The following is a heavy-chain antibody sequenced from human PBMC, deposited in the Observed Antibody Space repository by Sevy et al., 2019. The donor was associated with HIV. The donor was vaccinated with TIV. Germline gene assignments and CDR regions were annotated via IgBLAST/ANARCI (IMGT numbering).Heavy chain of an antibody. Sequence: ASVKVSCKASGYTFTNNYIHWVRQAPGQGLEWMGMVDPSAGNTTYAQKFQGRVTMTRDTLTSILYMDLSSLRSEDTAVYYCVRADPDQHFDSWGQGTLVTVSS. CDR2: VDPSAGNT. V-gene: IGHV1-46*01. CDR1: GYTFTNNY. J-gene: IGHJ4*02. CDR3: VRADPDQHFDS.